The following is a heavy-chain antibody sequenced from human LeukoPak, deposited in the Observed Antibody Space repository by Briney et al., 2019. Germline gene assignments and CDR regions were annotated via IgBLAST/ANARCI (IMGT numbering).Heavy chain of an antibody. J-gene: IGHJ5*01. CDR2: IYTSGST. D-gene: IGHD2-2*01. Sequence: PSETLSLTCPDSGASISSYDGSWIRLPAGKGREGSGRIYTSGSTSYNTSLKSRVTMSVDTSKNQFSLKLSSVTAADTAVYYCARDWLGYCSSTSCYTTPNWFDPWGQEPWSPSPQ. CDR3: ARDWLGYCSSTSCYTTPNWFDP. V-gene: IGHV4-4*07. CDR1: GASISSYD.